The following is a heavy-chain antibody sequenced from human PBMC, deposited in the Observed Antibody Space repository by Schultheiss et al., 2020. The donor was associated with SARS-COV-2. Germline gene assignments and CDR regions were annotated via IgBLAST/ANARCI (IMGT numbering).Heavy chain of an antibody. D-gene: IGHD1-26*01. CDR3: ARGIVVGATGDAFDI. V-gene: IGHV4-59*10. J-gene: IGHJ3*02. Sequence: SETLSLTCAVYGGSISSYYWSWIRQPPGKGLEWIGRIYTSGSTNYNPSLKSRVTISVDTSKNQFSLKLSSVTAADTAVYYCARGIVVGATGDAFDIWGQGTMVTVSS. CDR1: GGSISSYY. CDR2: IYTSGST.